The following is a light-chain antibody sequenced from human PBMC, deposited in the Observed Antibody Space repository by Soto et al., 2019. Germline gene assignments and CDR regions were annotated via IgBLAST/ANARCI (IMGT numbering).Light chain of an antibody. CDR2: KAS. CDR3: QHYNSYSEA. Sequence: DIKMSQSPSTLSGSVGDRVTITCRASQTISSWLAWYQQKPGKAPKLLIYKASTLKSGVPSRFSGSGSGTEFTLTISSLQPDDLATYYCQHYNSYSEAFGQATK. V-gene: IGKV1-5*03. CDR1: QTISSW. J-gene: IGKJ1*01.